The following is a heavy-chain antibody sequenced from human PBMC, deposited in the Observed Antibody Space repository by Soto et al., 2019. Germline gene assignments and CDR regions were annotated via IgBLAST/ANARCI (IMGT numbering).Heavy chain of an antibody. D-gene: IGHD2-15*01. CDR2: VNSEGSDT. J-gene: IGHJ4*02. CDR1: GFTFSNYW. Sequence: EMLLVESGGGLVQPGGSLRLSCAASGFTFSNYWIHWVRRAPGQGLVWVARVNSEGSDTMYADSVKGRFTISRDNAKNNLYLQMNGLRVEDTAVYYCASLRRWHPFVLWGQGTLVTVSS. V-gene: IGHV3-74*03. CDR3: ASLRRWHPFVL.